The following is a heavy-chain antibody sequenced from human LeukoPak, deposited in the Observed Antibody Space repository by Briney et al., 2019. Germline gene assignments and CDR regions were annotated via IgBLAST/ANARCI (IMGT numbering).Heavy chain of an antibody. V-gene: IGHV3-13*01. CDR1: GFTFSFYD. CDR2: IGTAGDT. D-gene: IGHD4-17*01. CDR3: ARALTPTVTTGLDY. J-gene: IGHJ4*02. Sequence: GGSLRLSCAASGFTFSFYDMHWVRQATGIGLEWVSAIGTAGDTYYPGSVKGRFTISRENAKNSLYLQMNSLRAGDTAVYYCARALTPTVTTGLDYWGQGTLVTVSS.